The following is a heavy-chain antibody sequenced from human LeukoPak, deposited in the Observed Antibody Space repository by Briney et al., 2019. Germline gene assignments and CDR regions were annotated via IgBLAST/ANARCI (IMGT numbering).Heavy chain of an antibody. V-gene: IGHV3-23*01. J-gene: IGHJ4*02. D-gene: IGHD1-1*01. CDR3: AKDYSPGPAYYFDY. Sequence: GGSLRLSCAASGFTFSSYAMSWVRQAPGKVLEWVSAISGSGGSTYYADSVKGRFTISRDNSKNTLYLQMNSLRAEDTAVYYCAKDYSPGPAYYFDYWGQGTLVTVSS. CDR2: ISGSGGST. CDR1: GFTFSSYA.